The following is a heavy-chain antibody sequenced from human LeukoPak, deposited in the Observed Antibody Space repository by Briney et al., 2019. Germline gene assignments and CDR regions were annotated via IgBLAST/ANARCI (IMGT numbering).Heavy chain of an antibody. V-gene: IGHV3-7*01. CDR3: AREDSSGYANFDY. CDR2: IKQDGSEK. Sequence: PGGSLRLSCAASGFTFSSYWMSWVRQAPGKGLEWVANIKQDGSEKYYVDSVKGRFTISRDNAKNSLYLQTNSLRAEDTAVYYCAREDSSGYANFDYWGQGTLVTVSS. D-gene: IGHD3-22*01. J-gene: IGHJ4*02. CDR1: GFTFSSYW.